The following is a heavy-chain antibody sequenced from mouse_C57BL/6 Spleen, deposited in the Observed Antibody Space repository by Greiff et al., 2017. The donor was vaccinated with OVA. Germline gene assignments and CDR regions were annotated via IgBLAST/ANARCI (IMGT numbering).Heavy chain of an antibody. V-gene: IGHV5-4*01. J-gene: IGHJ3*01. Sequence: EVKLVESGGGLVKPGGSLKLSCAASGFTFSSYAMSWVRQTPEKRLEWVATISDGGSYTYYPDNVKGRFTISSDNAKNNLYLQMSHLKSEDTAMYYCAREDYGSSWFAYWGQGTLVTVSA. CDR2: ISDGGSYT. CDR1: GFTFSSYA. D-gene: IGHD1-1*01. CDR3: AREDYGSSWFAY.